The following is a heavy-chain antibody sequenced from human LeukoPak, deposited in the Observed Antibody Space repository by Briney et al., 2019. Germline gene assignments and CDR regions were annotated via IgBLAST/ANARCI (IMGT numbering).Heavy chain of an antibody. CDR2: IYDSENT. D-gene: IGHD2-15*01. J-gene: IGHJ6*03. V-gene: IGHV4-34*01. Sequence: SETLSLTCAVYGGSFSGYYWGWIRQPPGKGLEWIGSIYDSENTYYNPSLKSRVTISVDTSKNQFSLKLSSVTAADTAVYYCARLGYCSGGSCYYYYYMDVWGKGTTVTVSS. CDR3: ARLGYCSGGSCYYYYYMDV. CDR1: GGSFSGYY.